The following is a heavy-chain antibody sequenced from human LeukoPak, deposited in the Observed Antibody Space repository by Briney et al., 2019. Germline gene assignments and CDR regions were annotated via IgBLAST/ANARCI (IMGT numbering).Heavy chain of an antibody. V-gene: IGHV3-30*03. CDR2: ISYDGSNK. Sequence: GGSLRLSCAASGFTFSSYGMHWVLQAPGKGLEWVAVISYDGSNKYYADSVKGRFTISRDNSKNTLYLQMNSLRAEDTAVYYCARRNIYGMDVWGQGTTVTVSS. CDR1: GFTFSSYG. J-gene: IGHJ6*02. CDR3: ARRNIYGMDV.